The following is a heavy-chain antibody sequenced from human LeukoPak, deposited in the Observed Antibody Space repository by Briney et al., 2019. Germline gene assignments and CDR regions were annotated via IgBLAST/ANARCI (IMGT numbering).Heavy chain of an antibody. CDR3: ARGPARDYYDSSGYYYGSLANWFDP. CDR2: INPNSGGT. V-gene: IGHV1-2*04. CDR1: GYTFTGYY. D-gene: IGHD3-22*01. Sequence: GASVKVSCKASGYTFTGYYMHWVRQAPGQGLEWMGWINPNSGGTNYAQKFQGWVTMTRDTSISTAYMELSRLRSDDTAVYYCARGPARDYYDSSGYYYGSLANWFDPWGQGTLVTVSS. J-gene: IGHJ5*02.